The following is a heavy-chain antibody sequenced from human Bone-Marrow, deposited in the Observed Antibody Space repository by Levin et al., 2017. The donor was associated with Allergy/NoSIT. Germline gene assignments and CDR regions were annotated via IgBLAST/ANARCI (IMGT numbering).Heavy chain of an antibody. J-gene: IGHJ4*02. CDR1: GFTFGEYA. D-gene: IGHD6-19*01. CDR3: AKEAGIAVAASIGFFDY. CDR2: ISGRGGTI. V-gene: IGHV3-23*01. Sequence: LSLTCAASGFTFGEYAMTWARQAPGKGLEWVSSISGRGGTISYADSVKGWFTVSRDNSKSTVYLQIHSLRAEDTAVYYCAKEAGIAVAASIGFFDYWGQGSLVAVSS.